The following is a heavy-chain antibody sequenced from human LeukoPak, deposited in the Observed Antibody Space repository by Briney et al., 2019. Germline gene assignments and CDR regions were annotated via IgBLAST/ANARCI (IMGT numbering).Heavy chain of an antibody. CDR1: GYTFTGYY. CDR2: INPNSGGT. V-gene: IGHV1-2*02. CDR3: ARTTVTTPLDYFDY. J-gene: IGHJ4*02. Sequence: GASVKVSCKASGYTFTGYYMHRVRQAPGQGLEWMGWINPNSGGTNYAQKFQGRVTMTRDTSISTAYMELSRLRSDDTAVYYCARTTVTTPLDYFDYWGQGTLVTVSS. D-gene: IGHD4-17*01.